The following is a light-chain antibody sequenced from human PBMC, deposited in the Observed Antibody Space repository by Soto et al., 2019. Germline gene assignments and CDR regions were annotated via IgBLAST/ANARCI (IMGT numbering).Light chain of an antibody. Sequence: DVQMTQSPSTLSASVGDRVTITCRASQSVNTWLAWIQQKPGKAPKVLIYRASNLEIGVPSRFSGSGSGTEFILTISSLQPDDFATYYCQQYSGYPWTFGQGTKVEIK. V-gene: IGKV1-5*03. J-gene: IGKJ1*01. CDR2: RAS. CDR3: QQYSGYPWT. CDR1: QSVNTW.